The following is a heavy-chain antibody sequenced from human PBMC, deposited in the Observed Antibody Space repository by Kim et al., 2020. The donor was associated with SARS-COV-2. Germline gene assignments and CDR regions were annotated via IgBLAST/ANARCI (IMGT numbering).Heavy chain of an antibody. CDR1: GFTFSIYC. J-gene: IGHJ4*02. V-gene: IGHV3-23*01. Sequence: GGSLRLSCAVSGFTFSIYCMSWVRQAPGKGLEWVSAINFNGGNTYYADSVKGRFTISRDNSKNTLYLQMNSLRAEDTAVYYCAKVGTVVRETPGVYWGEG. CDR3: AKVGTVVRETPGVY. D-gene: IGHD3-10*01. CDR2: INFNGGNT.